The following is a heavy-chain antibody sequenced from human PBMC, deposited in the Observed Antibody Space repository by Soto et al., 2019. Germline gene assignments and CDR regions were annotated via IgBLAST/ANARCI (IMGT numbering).Heavy chain of an antibody. J-gene: IGHJ4*02. Sequence: SETLSLTCTVSGGSISSYYWSWIRQPPGKGLEWIGYIYYSGSTNYNPSLKSRVTISVDTSKNQFSLKLSSVTAADTAVYYCAGSYYYDSIADYWGQRTLVTVSS. CDR3: AGSYYYDSIADY. CDR1: GGSISSYY. V-gene: IGHV4-59*01. D-gene: IGHD3-22*01. CDR2: IYYSGST.